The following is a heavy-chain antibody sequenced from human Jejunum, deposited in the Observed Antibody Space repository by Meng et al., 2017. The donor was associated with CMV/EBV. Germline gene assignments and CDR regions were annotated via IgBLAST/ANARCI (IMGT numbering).Heavy chain of an antibody. V-gene: IGHV2-5*01. CDR2: IYCNDYN. CDR1: SLGTSGSG. J-gene: IGHJ4*02. CDR3: EHKGLNLGRAYSEYYFHY. D-gene: IGHD1-26*01. Sequence: SLGTSGSGVAYIRQPPRKTVEWLALIYCNDYNQYSPSLQSRLSITTVTSDTHVILTMTDMDPVAAAAYYCEHKGLNLGRAYSEYYFHYWGQGTLVTVSS.